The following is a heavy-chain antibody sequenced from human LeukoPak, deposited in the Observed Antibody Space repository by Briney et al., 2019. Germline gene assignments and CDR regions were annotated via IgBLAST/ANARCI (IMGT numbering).Heavy chain of an antibody. CDR1: GFTFSSYG. CDR2: ISYDGSNK. J-gene: IGHJ4*02. D-gene: IGHD3-22*01. Sequence: QPGGSLRLSCAASGFTFSSYGMHWVRQAPGKGLEWVAVISYDGSNKYYADSVKGRFTISRDNSKNTLYLQMNGLRAEDTAVYYCAKGNYDSSGYFPRGHLDYWGQGTLVTVSS. V-gene: IGHV3-30*18. CDR3: AKGNYDSSGYFPRGHLDY.